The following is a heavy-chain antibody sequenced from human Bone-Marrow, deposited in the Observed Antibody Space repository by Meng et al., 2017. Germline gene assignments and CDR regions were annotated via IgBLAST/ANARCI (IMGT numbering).Heavy chain of an antibody. D-gene: IGHD5-18*01. CDR1: GYTLTGYY. V-gene: IGHV1-2*06. CDR3: ARSGIQLWLYY. CDR2: INPNSGGT. J-gene: IGHJ4*02. Sequence: QQQRVQLGAEVKRPGASVKVACKASGYTLTGYYMHWVRQAPGKGLEWMGRINPNSGGTNYAQKFQGRVTMTRDTSISTAYMELSRLRSDDTAVYYCARSGIQLWLYYWGQGTLVTASS.